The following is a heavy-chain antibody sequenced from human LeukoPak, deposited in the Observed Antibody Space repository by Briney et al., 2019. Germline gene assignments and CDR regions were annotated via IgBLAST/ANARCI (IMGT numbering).Heavy chain of an antibody. Sequence: PSETLSLTCSVSGSPISSRNYYWGWIRQTPGKGLEWLGTIYHTGVTFYNSSLKSRLTMSVDTSTNQFSVNLTSVTAADTAVYYCARYAYCGADCYRSSNWYFDLWGRGTLVTVSS. CDR2: IYHTGVT. CDR1: GSPISSRNYY. CDR3: ARYAYCGADCYRSSNWYFDL. J-gene: IGHJ2*01. D-gene: IGHD2-21*02. V-gene: IGHV4-39*01.